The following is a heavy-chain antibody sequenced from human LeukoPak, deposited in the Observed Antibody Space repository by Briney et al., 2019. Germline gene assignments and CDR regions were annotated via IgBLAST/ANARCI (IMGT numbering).Heavy chain of an antibody. J-gene: IGHJ4*02. Sequence: SETLSLTCTVSGGSISGTSYYWGWIRQPPGKGLEWIGSLSYSGSTYCNPSLKSRVTISVDTSKNQFSLKLSSVTAADTAVYYCARAGRWLQLDYWGQGTLVTVSS. CDR3: ARAGRWLQLDY. CDR1: GGSISGTSYY. CDR2: LSYSGST. V-gene: IGHV4-39*07. D-gene: IGHD5-24*01.